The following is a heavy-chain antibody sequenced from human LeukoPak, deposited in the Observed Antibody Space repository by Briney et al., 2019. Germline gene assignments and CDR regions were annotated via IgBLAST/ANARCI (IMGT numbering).Heavy chain of an antibody. D-gene: IGHD3-10*01. CDR2: IYYTGST. J-gene: IGHJ4*02. CDR1: GGSVSSGSYY. Sequence: SETLSLTCTVSGGSVSSGSYYWSWIRQPPGKGLEWIAYIYYTGSTNYNPSLKSRVTISVDTSKNQFSLKLSSVTAADTAVYYCARYPHGSDSWGQGTLVTVSS. CDR3: ARYPHGSDS. V-gene: IGHV4-61*01.